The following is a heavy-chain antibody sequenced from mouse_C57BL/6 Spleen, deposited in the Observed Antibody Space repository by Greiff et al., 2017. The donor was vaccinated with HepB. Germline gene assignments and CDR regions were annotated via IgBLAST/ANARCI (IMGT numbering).Heavy chain of an antibody. CDR2: IYPRSGNT. CDR1: GYTFTSYG. CDR3: ARGRYAYAMDY. V-gene: IGHV1-81*01. D-gene: IGHD1-1*01. Sequence: QVQLKESGAELARPGASVKLSCKASGYTFTSYGISWVKQRTGQGLEWIGEIYPRSGNTYYNEKFKGKATLTADKSSSTAYMELRSLTSEDSAVYFCARGRYAYAMDYWGQGTSVTVSS. J-gene: IGHJ4*01.